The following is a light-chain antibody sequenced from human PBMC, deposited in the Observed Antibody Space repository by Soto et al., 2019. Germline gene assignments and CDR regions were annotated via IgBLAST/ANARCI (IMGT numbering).Light chain of an antibody. CDR1: QSVSSD. J-gene: IGKJ3*01. V-gene: IGKV3-15*01. CDR2: GAS. Sequence: EVVMTQSPATLSLSPGERATLSCRASQSVSSDLAWYQQKPGQAPRLLIYGASTRATDIPARFSGGGSGTEFTHTISNLQSEDFGIYYCQQYNDWPPFTFGPGTKVDIK. CDR3: QQYNDWPPFT.